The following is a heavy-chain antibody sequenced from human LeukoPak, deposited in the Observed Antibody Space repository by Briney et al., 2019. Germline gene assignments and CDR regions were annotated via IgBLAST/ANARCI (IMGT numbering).Heavy chain of an antibody. V-gene: IGHV3-30*04. D-gene: IGHD6-19*01. Sequence: QPGRSLRLSCAASGFTFSSYAMHWVRQAPGKGLEWVAVISYDGSNKYYADPVKGRFTISRDNSKNTLYLQMNSLRAEDTAVYYCARDQGESSGWFDYWGQGTLVTVSS. CDR2: ISYDGSNK. CDR1: GFTFSSYA. CDR3: ARDQGESSGWFDY. J-gene: IGHJ4*02.